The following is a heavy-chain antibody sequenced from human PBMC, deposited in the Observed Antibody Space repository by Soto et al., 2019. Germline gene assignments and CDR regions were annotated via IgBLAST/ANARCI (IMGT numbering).Heavy chain of an antibody. CDR2: IYPGDSET. Sequence: ESLKISCKGSGYTFTSYWLGWVRQMPGKGLDWMGIIYPGDSETIYSPSFQGQVTISADKSISTAYLQWSSLKASDTAIYYCARRPNTLNYYAMDVWGQGTTVTVSS. V-gene: IGHV5-51*01. J-gene: IGHJ6*02. D-gene: IGHD3-9*01. CDR3: ARRPNTLNYYAMDV. CDR1: GYTFTSYW.